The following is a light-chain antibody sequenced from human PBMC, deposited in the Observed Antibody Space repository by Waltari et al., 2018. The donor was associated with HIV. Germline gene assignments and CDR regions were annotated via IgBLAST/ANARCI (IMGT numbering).Light chain of an antibody. CDR3: QSYNNAPRT. CDR1: EDIRTY. V-gene: IGKV1-27*01. J-gene: IGKJ2*01. Sequence: DIQMTQSPSSLSASVGDRVTMTCRANEDIRTYLAWFQHKPGKVPQLLIYAASTLHSGVPCRFSGRGYGTEFTLTIDSLQPEDVATYYCQSYNNAPRTFGPGTKLEIK. CDR2: AAS.